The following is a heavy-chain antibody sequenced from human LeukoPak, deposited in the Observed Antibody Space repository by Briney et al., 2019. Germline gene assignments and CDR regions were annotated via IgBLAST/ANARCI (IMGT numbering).Heavy chain of an antibody. CDR2: IYYSGST. CDR3: ARDRYGGPSDY. D-gene: IGHD4-23*01. V-gene: IGHV4-59*01. Sequence: SETLSLTCTVSGGSISSYYWSWIRQPPGKGLEWIGYIYYSGSTNYNPSLKSRVTISVDTSKNQFSLKLSSVTAADTAVYYCARDRYGGPSDYWGQGTLVTVSS. J-gene: IGHJ4*02. CDR1: GGSISSYY.